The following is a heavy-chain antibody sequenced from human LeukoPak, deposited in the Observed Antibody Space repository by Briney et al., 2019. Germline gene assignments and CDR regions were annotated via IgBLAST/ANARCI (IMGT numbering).Heavy chain of an antibody. J-gene: IGHJ4*02. CDR1: GDSISSGAY. V-gene: IGHV4-39*01. CDR3: ARPQHDYGDYYS. CDR2: IYYTGST. D-gene: IGHD4-17*01. Sequence: SETLSLTCSVSGDSISSGAYWGWIRQPPGKGLEWIGSIYYTGSTYYNPSLRSRVTISVDTSKNQFSLKLRSVTAADTAVYYCARPQHDYGDYYSWGQGTLVTVSS.